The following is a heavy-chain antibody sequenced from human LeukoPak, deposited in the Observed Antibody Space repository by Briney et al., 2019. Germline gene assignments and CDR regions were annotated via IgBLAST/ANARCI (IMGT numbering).Heavy chain of an antibody. CDR1: GFSFRNYW. CDR3: ARRAGAYSHPYDY. Sequence: GGSLRLSCAAAGFSFRNYWMTWVRQAPGKGLEWVANINPDGSEIFYVDSVKGRFTISKDNAKNSLYLQMNSLRAEDTAVYYCARRAGAYSHPYDYWGQGTLVTVSS. J-gene: IGHJ4*02. D-gene: IGHD4/OR15-4a*01. V-gene: IGHV3-7*01. CDR2: INPDGSEI.